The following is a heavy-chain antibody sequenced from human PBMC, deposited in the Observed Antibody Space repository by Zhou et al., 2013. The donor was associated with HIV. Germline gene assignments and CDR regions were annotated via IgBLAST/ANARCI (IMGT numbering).Heavy chain of an antibody. Sequence: QVQLVQSGAEVQKSGASVRVSCKTSGYTFTKYDINWVRQAAGQGLEWMGWMNPKSGSTGYAQRFLDRVTLTRNTSMNTAYMDLTNLTSEDTAIYYCASGGTYSSSWYSPGAGTFDYWGQGTLVTVSS. CDR1: GYTFTKYD. V-gene: IGHV1-8*01. J-gene: IGHJ4*02. CDR3: ASGGTYSSSWYSPGAGTFDY. CDR2: MNPKSGST. D-gene: IGHD6-13*01.